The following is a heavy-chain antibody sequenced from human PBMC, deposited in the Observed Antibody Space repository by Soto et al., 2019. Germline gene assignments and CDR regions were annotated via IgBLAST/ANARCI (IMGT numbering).Heavy chain of an antibody. Sequence: GGSLRLSCVGSGFTFSGYSMAWVRQAPGRGLEWVASISSRSTNIDYADSVKGRFTISRDNSKNTLYLQMNSLRAEDTAVYYCARDSSHCSSTSCYTFDYWGQGTLVTVSS. CDR2: ISSRSTNI. CDR1: GFTFSGYS. CDR3: ARDSSHCSSTSCYTFDY. D-gene: IGHD2-2*02. V-gene: IGHV3-21*01. J-gene: IGHJ4*02.